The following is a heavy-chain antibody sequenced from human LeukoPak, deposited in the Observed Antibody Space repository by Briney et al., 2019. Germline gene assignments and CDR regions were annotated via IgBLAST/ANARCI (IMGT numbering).Heavy chain of an antibody. D-gene: IGHD1-26*01. V-gene: IGHV4-59*08. CDR2: ISYSGST. CDR1: GGSIGGSISRYY. CDR3: ARASGWLDP. Sequence: SESLSLTCAVSGGSIGGSISRYYWSWIRQPPGKGLEWIGQISYSGSTNYNPSLKSRVTISVDTSKNQFSLKLTSVTAADTAVYYCARASGWLDPWGQGTLVTVSS. J-gene: IGHJ5*02.